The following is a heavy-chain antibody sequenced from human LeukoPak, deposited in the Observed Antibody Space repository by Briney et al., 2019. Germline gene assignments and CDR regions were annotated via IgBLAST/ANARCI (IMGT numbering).Heavy chain of an antibody. Sequence: GGSLRLSCAASGFTFSSYSMNWVRQAPGKGLEWVPSISSSSSYIYYADSVKGRFIISRDNAKNSLYLQMNSLRAEDTAVYYCARAYCSSTSCAFDYWGQGTLVTVSS. V-gene: IGHV3-21*01. CDR1: GFTFSSYS. CDR2: ISSSSSYI. D-gene: IGHD2-2*01. CDR3: ARAYCSSTSCAFDY. J-gene: IGHJ4*02.